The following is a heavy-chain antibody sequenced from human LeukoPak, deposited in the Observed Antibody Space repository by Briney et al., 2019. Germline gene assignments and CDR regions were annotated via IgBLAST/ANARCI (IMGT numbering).Heavy chain of an antibody. J-gene: IGHJ6*02. CDR3: ARDGYYYDSSGYYSINGMDV. D-gene: IGHD3-22*01. CDR2: ISSSSSYI. CDR1: GFTFSSYS. Sequence: GGSLRLSCAASGFTFSSYSMNWVRQAPGKGLEWVSSISSSSSYIYYADSVKGRFTISRDNAKNSLYLQMNSLRAENTAVYYCARDGYYYDSSGYYSINGMDVWGQGTTVTVAS. V-gene: IGHV3-21*01.